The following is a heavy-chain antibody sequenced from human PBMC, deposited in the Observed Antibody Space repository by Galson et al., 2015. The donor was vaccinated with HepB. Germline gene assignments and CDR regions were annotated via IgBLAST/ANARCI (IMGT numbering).Heavy chain of an antibody. V-gene: IGHV4-4*02. Sequence: TLSLPCDVSGGSISSSYWWNWVRQSPGQGLEWIGEIHQSGTSTINPSVRSRVTISVDKSKNQFFLELTSVTAADTALYYCARGPPRGGWFAAWGRGSPVIVSS. CDR2: IHQSGTS. D-gene: IGHD3-10*01. J-gene: IGHJ5*02. CDR1: GGSISSSYW. CDR3: ARGPPRGGWFAA.